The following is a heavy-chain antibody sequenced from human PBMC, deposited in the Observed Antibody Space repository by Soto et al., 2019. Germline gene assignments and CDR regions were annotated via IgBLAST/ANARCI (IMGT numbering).Heavy chain of an antibody. CDR1: GFTFSSYG. CDR3: AKALDYPYYFDY. D-gene: IGHD5-12*01. V-gene: IGHV3-30*18. CDR2: ISYDGSNK. J-gene: IGHJ4*02. Sequence: QVQLVESGGGVVQPGRSLRLSCAASGFTFSSYGMHWVRQAPGKGLEWVAVISYDGSNKFYADSVKGRFTISRDNSKNTLYLQMNSLRAEDTAVYYCAKALDYPYYFDYWGQGTLGTVSS.